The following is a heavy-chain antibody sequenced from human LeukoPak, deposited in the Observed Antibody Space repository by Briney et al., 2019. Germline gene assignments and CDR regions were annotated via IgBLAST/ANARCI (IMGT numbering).Heavy chain of an antibody. Sequence: PGGSLRLSCAASGFTFSSYAMSWVRQAPGKGLEWVSAISGSGGSTYYADSVKGRFTISRDNSKNTLYLQMNSLRAEDTAVYYCAKSTGDLYDSSGFDHWGQGTLVTVSS. CDR3: AKSTGDLYDSSGFDH. J-gene: IGHJ4*02. D-gene: IGHD3-22*01. V-gene: IGHV3-23*01. CDR1: GFTFSSYA. CDR2: ISGSGGST.